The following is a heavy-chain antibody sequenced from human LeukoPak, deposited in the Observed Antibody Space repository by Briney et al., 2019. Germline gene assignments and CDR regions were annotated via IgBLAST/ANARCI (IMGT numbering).Heavy chain of an antibody. CDR2: IYPGDSGT. J-gene: IGHJ4*02. D-gene: IGHD3-9*01. CDR1: GYSFTSYW. Sequence: GESLKISCKGSGYSFTSYWIGWVRQMPGKGLEWMGIIYPGDSGTRYSPSFQGQVTISADKSISTAYLQWSSLKASDTAMYYCARRSGYDLLTGYHDAFDYWGQGTLVTVSS. V-gene: IGHV5-51*01. CDR3: ARRSGYDLLTGYHDAFDY.